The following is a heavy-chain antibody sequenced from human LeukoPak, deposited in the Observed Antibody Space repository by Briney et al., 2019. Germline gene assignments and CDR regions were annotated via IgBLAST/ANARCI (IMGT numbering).Heavy chain of an antibody. CDR3: ARVGATMGIAVAGPVEWWFDP. CDR1: GGSFSGYY. V-gene: IGHV4-34*01. CDR2: INHSGST. Sequence: SETLSLTCAVYGGSFSGYYWSWIRQPPGKGLEWIGEINHSGSTNYNPSLKSRVTISVDTSKNQFSLKLSSVTAADTAVYYCARVGATMGIAVAGPVEWWFDPWGQGTLVTVSS. D-gene: IGHD6-19*01. J-gene: IGHJ5*02.